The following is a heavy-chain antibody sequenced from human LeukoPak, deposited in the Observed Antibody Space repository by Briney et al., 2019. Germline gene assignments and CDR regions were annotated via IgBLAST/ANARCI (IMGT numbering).Heavy chain of an antibody. CDR1: GFTFSGYG. V-gene: IGHV3-30*02. Sequence: GGSLRLSCAASGFTFSGYGMHWVRQAPGKGLEWVAFIRYDGSNKYYADSVKGRFTISRDNSKNTLYLQMNSLRAEDTAVYYCAKSLYYYDSSGLLDYWGQGTLVTVSS. J-gene: IGHJ4*02. CDR3: AKSLYYYDSSGLLDY. CDR2: IRYDGSNK. D-gene: IGHD3-22*01.